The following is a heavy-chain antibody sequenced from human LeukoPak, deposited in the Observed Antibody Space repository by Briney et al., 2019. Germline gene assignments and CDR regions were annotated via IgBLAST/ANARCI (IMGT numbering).Heavy chain of an antibody. CDR1: GFTFSSYS. D-gene: IGHD6-13*01. CDR3: ARDRASSSWYRFDP. CDR2: ISSSSSYI. J-gene: IGHJ5*02. Sequence: GGSLRLSCAAPGFTFSSYSMNWVRQAPGKGLEWVSSISSSSSYIYYADSVKGRFTISRDNAKNSLYLQMNSLRAEDTAVYYCARDRASSSWYRFDPWGQGTLVTVSS. V-gene: IGHV3-21*01.